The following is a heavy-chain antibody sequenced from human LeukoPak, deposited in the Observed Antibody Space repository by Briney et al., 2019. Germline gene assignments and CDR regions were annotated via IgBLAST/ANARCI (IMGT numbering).Heavy chain of an antibody. J-gene: IGHJ5*02. CDR2: INHSANT. CDR3: ARLHFSDRGGWFDP. V-gene: IGHV4-34*01. CDR1: GGSFSDYY. Sequence: PSETLSLTCGVNGGSFSDYYWTWIRRSPGKGLEWIGKINHSANTNYNPSLKSRVTISVDTSKNQFPLKLSSVTAADTAVYYCARLHFSDRGGWFDPWGQGTLVTVSS. D-gene: IGHD3-3*02.